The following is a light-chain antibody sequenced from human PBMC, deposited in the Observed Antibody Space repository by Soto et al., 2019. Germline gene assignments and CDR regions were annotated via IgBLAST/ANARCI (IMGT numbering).Light chain of an antibody. J-gene: IGKJ1*01. V-gene: IGKV3-20*01. CDR2: GAS. Sequence: EIVLTQSPGTLSLSPGERATFSCRASQSVSSNYLAWYQQRPGQAPRLLIYGASSRATGIPDRFSGSGSGTDFTLTISRLEPEDFAVYYCQKYGSSPRAFGQGTKVDIK. CDR1: QSVSSNY. CDR3: QKYGSSPRA.